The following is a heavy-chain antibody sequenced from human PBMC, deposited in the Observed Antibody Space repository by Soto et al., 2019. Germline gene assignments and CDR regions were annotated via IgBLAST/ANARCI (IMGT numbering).Heavy chain of an antibody. CDR3: ARADLNMGQQGHYYYGMDV. CDR1: GGTFSSYA. J-gene: IGHJ6*02. V-gene: IGHV1-69*01. CDR2: IIPILGTA. D-gene: IGHD6-13*01. Sequence: QVQLVQSGAEVKKPGSSVKVSCKASGGTFSSYAISWVRQAPGQGLEWMGGIIPILGTANDAQKFQGRVTITADESTSTAYMELSSLRSEDTAVYYCARADLNMGQQGHYYYGMDVWGQGTTVTVSS.